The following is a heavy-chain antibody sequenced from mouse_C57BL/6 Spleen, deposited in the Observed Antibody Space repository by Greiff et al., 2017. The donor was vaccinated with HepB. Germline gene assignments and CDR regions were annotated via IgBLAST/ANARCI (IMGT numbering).Heavy chain of an antibody. D-gene: IGHD1-1*01. V-gene: IGHV14-4*01. CDR3: TVDYGSLFDY. Sequence: VHVKQSGAELVRPGASVKLSCTASGFNIKDDYMHWVKQRPEQGLEWIGWIDPENGDTEYASKFQGKATITADTSSNTAYLQLSSLTSEDTAVYYCTVDYGSLFDYWGQGTTLTVSS. J-gene: IGHJ2*01. CDR2: IDPENGDT. CDR1: GFNIKDDY.